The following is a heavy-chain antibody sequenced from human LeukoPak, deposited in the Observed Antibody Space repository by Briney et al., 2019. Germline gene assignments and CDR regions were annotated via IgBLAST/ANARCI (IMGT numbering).Heavy chain of an antibody. J-gene: IGHJ4*02. V-gene: IGHV3-74*03. Sequence: GGSLRLSCAASGFSFSNYWMHWVRQAPEKGLVWVSRVNPDGSSITYANSVKGRFTSSRDNAKNTLYLQMNRLRVEDTAVYYCARGGSYGDYWGQGILVTVSS. D-gene: IGHD3-16*01. CDR1: GFSFSNYW. CDR3: ARGGSYGDY. CDR2: VNPDGSSI.